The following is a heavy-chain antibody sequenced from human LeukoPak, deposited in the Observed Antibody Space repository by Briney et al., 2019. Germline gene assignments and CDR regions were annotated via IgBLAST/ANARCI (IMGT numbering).Heavy chain of an antibody. V-gene: IGHV3-21*01. CDR1: GFTFSNYA. Sequence: GGSLTLSCVASGFTFSNYAMSWVRQAPGKGLEWVSSISRSSSYINYADSLKGRFTISRDNAKNSVYLQMNSLRAEDTAVYYCARVYQGVAIFDGIDYWGQGTLVTVSS. J-gene: IGHJ4*02. CDR2: ISRSSSYI. CDR3: ARVYQGVAIFDGIDY. D-gene: IGHD3-3*01.